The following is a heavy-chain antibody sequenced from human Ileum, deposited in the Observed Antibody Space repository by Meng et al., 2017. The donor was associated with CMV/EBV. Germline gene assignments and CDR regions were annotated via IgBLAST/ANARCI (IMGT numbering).Heavy chain of an antibody. D-gene: IGHD3-16*02. CDR3: ARVDYVWGSYRYFWFDP. CDR1: GFTFSNYW. J-gene: IGHJ5*02. CDR2: IKQDGSEK. Sequence: GESLKISCVASGFTFSNYWMSWVRQAPGEGLEWVANIKQDGSEKYYVDSVKGRFTVSRDNDMNSLYLQMDSLRAEDTSVYYCARVDYVWGSYRYFWFDPWGQGTLVTVSS. V-gene: IGHV3-7*01.